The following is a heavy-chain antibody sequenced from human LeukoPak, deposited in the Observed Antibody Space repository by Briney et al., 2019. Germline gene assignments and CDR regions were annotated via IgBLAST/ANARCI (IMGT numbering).Heavy chain of an antibody. CDR1: GYSISSGYY. CDR3: ARLRFDFWSGYTHPYFDY. Sequence: PSETLSLTCAVSGYSISSGYYWGWIRQPPGKGLEWIGSIYHSGSTYYNPSLKSRVTISVDTSKNQFSLKLSSVTAADTAVYFCARLRFDFWSGYTHPYFDYWGQGTLVTVSS. V-gene: IGHV4-38-2*01. D-gene: IGHD3-3*01. CDR2: IYHSGST. J-gene: IGHJ4*02.